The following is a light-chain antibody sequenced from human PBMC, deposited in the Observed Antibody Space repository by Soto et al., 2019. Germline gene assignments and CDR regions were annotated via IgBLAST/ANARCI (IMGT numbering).Light chain of an antibody. Sequence: QPVLTQPASVSGSPGQSITISCTGATTDVGGYDYVSWYQQHPGKAPKLMIYDVSNRPSGVSNRFSGSKSGNTASLTISGLQGEDEADYYCSSYRNSETLVFGTGTKVTVL. J-gene: IGLJ1*01. CDR2: DVS. CDR3: SSYRNSETLV. V-gene: IGLV2-14*01. CDR1: TTDVGGYDY.